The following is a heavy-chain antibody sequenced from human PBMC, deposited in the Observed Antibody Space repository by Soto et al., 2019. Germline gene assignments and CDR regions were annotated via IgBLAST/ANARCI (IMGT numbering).Heavy chain of an antibody. V-gene: IGHV3-23*01. J-gene: IGHJ4*02. CDR2: ISGSGAKT. Sequence: EVRLLESGGGLVKPGGSLTLSCAVSGFMSRSFSMSWVRQAPGKGLEWISSISGSGAKTFYADSVKGRFTFSRDNYKYILYLEMNNLRVDDTAVYYCAKEWTPRRALDHWGQGTLVTVSS. D-gene: IGHD5-12*01. CDR3: AKEWTPRRALDH. CDR1: GFMSRSFS.